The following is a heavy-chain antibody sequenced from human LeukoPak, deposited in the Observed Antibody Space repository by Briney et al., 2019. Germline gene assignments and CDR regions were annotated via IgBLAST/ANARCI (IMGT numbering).Heavy chain of an antibody. CDR1: GFTFSSYG. J-gene: IGHJ5*02. D-gene: IGHD3-22*01. V-gene: IGHV3-30*02. CDR3: AKGNYYDSSAYNWFDP. Sequence: GGSLRLSCAASGFTFSSYGMHWVRQAPGKGLEWVAFIRYDGSNKYYADSVKGRFTISRDNSKNTLYLQMNSLRAEDTAVYYCAKGNYYDSSAYNWFDPWGQGTVVTVSS. CDR2: IRYDGSNK.